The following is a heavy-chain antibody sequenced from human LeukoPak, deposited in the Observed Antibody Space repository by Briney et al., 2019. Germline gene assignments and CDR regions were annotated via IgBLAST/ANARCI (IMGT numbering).Heavy chain of an antibody. CDR1: GFTFTTYG. V-gene: IGHV3-30*18. J-gene: IGHJ5*02. Sequence: PGGSLRLSCSASGFTFTTYGMHWVRQAPGKGLEWVAVISYDGSNKYYADSVKGRFTISRDNSKNTLYLQMNSLRAEDTAVYYCAKDLRVGAATLSAWGQGTLVTVSS. CDR3: AKDLRVGAATLSA. CDR2: ISYDGSNK. D-gene: IGHD2-15*01.